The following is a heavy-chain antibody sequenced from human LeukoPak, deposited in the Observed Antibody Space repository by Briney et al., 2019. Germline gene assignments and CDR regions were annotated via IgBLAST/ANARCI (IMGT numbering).Heavy chain of an antibody. V-gene: IGHV4-61*02. Sequence: SETLSLTCTVSGDSISSGDYYWSWIRQPAGKGLEWIGRISSSGSTNYNPSLKSRVTISVDTSKNQFSLKLSSVTAADTAVYYCARLVGGTYFDYWGQGTLVTVSS. CDR1: GDSISSGDYY. CDR3: ARLVGGTYFDY. D-gene: IGHD1-1*01. CDR2: ISSSGST. J-gene: IGHJ4*02.